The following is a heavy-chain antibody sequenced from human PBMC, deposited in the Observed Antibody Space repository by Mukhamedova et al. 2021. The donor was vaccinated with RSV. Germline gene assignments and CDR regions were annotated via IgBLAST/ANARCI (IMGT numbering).Heavy chain of an antibody. Sequence: VRQAPGKGLEWVSYISGSSSYIFYSGSVRGRFTISRDNAKNSLYLQMNSLRAEDTALYFCARAHDYDKRPAFAMDVWGQGTTVTV. CDR3: ARAHDYDKRPAFAMDV. V-gene: IGHV3-21*05. CDR2: ISGSSSYI. D-gene: IGHD4-17*01. J-gene: IGHJ6*02.